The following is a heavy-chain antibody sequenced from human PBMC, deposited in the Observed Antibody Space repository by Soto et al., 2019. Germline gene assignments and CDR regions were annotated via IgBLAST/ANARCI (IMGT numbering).Heavy chain of an antibody. D-gene: IGHD3-3*01. Sequence: GGSLRLSCAASGFTFSSYAMHWVRQAPGKGLEWVAVISYDGSNKYYADSVKGRFTISRDNSKNTLYLQMNSLRAEDTAVYYCAREITIFGVVGPYYYYYGMDVWGQGTTVTVS. CDR2: ISYDGSNK. J-gene: IGHJ6*02. V-gene: IGHV3-30-3*01. CDR3: AREITIFGVVGPYYYYYGMDV. CDR1: GFTFSSYA.